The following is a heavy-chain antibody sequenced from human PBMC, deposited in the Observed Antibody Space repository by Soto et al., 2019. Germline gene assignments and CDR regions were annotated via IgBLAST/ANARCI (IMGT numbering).Heavy chain of an antibody. CDR3: ASNPPGSSWYHFDY. V-gene: IGHV3-33*01. CDR2: IWYDGSNK. Sequence: PGGSLRLSCAASGFTFSSYGMHWVRQAPGKGLEWVAVIWYDGSNKYYADSVKGRFTISRDNSKNTLYLQMNSLRAEDTAVYYCASNPPGSSWYHFDYWGQGTLVTVSS. CDR1: GFTFSSYG. J-gene: IGHJ4*02. D-gene: IGHD6-13*01.